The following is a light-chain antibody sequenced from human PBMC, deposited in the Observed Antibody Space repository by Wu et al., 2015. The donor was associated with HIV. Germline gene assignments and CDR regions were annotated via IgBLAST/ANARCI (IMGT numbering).Light chain of an antibody. J-gene: IGKJ4*01. CDR1: QSVSRNY. V-gene: IGKV3D-20*02. CDR2: DAS. Sequence: EIVLTQSPATLSLSPGERATLSCGASQSVSRNYVAWYQQKPGLAPRVLIYDASSRATGIPDRFSGSGSGTEFTLTISSLQSEDFAFYYCQQRSNWPLTFGG. CDR3: QQRSNWPLT.